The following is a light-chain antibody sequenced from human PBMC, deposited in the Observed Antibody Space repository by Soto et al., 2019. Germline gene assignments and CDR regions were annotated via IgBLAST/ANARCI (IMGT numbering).Light chain of an antibody. Sequence: DIQMTQSPSSVSASVGDRVTITCLASQDISNWLAWFQQKPGKAPKLLIFSASSLQSGVPSRFSGSGSGTDFTLTITNLQPEDFATYYCQQANTFPFTFGQGTRLEIK. CDR2: SAS. V-gene: IGKV1-12*01. CDR1: QDISNW. J-gene: IGKJ5*01. CDR3: QQANTFPFT.